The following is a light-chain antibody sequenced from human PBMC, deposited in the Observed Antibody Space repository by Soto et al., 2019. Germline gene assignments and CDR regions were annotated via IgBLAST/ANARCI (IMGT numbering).Light chain of an antibody. CDR2: EVT. CDR3: VSYATSTTLDV. V-gene: IGLV2-14*01. Sequence: QSVLTQPASVSGSPGQSITISCTATSSDVGSFNYVSWYQHHPGKAPKLMIYEVTSRPSGVSNRFSGSKSGNTASLTISGLQAEDEADYYCVSYATSTTLDVFGSGTKVTVL. J-gene: IGLJ1*01. CDR1: SSDVGSFNY.